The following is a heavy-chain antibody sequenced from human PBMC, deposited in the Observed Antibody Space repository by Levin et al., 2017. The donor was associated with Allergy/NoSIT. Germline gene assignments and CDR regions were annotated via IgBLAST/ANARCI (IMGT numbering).Heavy chain of an antibody. V-gene: IGHV4-4*07. D-gene: IGHD1-26*01. CDR3: ARLVGATKTFDY. Sequence: PSETLSLTCTVSADSISYYYWSWIRQPAGKGLEWIGRIYTSGSTNYNPSLKSRVTMSVDTSKKQFSLKLSSVTAADTAVYYCARLVGATKTFDYWGQGTLVTVSS. CDR1: ADSISYYY. CDR2: IYTSGST. J-gene: IGHJ4*02.